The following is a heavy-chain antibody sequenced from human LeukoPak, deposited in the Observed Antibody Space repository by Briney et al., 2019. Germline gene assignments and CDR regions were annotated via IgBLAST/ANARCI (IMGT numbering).Heavy chain of an antibody. Sequence: GGSLRLSCAASGFTFSSNWMHWVRQAPGKGLVWVSRINSEGSTTAYADSVKGRFTISRDNAKNTLYLQMHSLRGEDTAVYYCARGRSGYDLAHWGQGTLVTVSS. J-gene: IGHJ4*02. D-gene: IGHD5-12*01. CDR2: INSEGSTT. CDR1: GFTFSSNW. CDR3: ARGRSGYDLAH. V-gene: IGHV3-74*01.